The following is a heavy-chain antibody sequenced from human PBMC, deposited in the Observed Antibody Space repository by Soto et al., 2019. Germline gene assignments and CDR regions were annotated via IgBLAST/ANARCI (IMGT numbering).Heavy chain of an antibody. CDR3: ASRDPGTSDDY. J-gene: IGHJ4*02. V-gene: IGHV4-4*02. CDR1: GGSFTSNNW. Sequence: TCAVSGGSFTSNNWLTWVRQPPGQGLEWIGEIYRTGSTNYNPSLKSRVTISLDKSENQFSLKVTSLTAADTAVYYCASRDPGTSDDYWGQGTLVTVSS. D-gene: IGHD1-7*01. CDR2: IYRTGST.